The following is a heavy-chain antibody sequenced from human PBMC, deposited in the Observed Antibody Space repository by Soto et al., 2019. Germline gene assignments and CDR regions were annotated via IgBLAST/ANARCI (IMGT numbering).Heavy chain of an antibody. V-gene: IGHV1-2*04. CDR1: GYTFTGYY. CDR3: ARAPGYCSGGSCYSSRTSMVDY. J-gene: IGHJ4*02. D-gene: IGHD2-15*01. Sequence: ASVKVSCKASGYTFTGYYMHWVRQAPGQGLEWMGWINPNSGGTNYAQKFQGWVTMIRDTSISTAYMELSRLRSDDTAVYYCARAPGYCSGGSCYSSRTSMVDYWGQGALVTVSS. CDR2: INPNSGGT.